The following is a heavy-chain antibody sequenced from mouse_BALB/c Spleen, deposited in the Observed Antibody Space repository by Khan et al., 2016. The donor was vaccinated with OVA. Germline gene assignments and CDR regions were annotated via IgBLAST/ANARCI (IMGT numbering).Heavy chain of an antibody. D-gene: IGHD1-1*01. CDR1: GYSITTDYA. J-gene: IGHJ2*01. CDR3: ARVYGGDFDY. V-gene: IGHV3-2*02. CDR2: ISYSGNT. Sequence: EVQLQESGPGLVKPSQSLSLTCTVTGYSITTDYAWNWIRQFPGNKLEWMGYISYSGNTKYNPSLKSRISITRDTSKNQFFLQLKSVTTEDTARYYCARVYGGDFDYWGQDTTLTVSS.